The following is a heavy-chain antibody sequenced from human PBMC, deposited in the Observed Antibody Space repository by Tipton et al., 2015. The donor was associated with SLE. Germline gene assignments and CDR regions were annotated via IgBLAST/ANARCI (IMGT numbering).Heavy chain of an antibody. D-gene: IGHD3-10*02. CDR1: GASIISGSYY. CDR2: IYTSGTT. CDR3: ARVYYGRRSTPPHYFDY. Sequence: TLSLTCSVSGASIISGSYYWSWIRQPAGKGLEWIGRIYTSGTTHYNPSLKSRVTISMDTSKNQFSLKLTSVTAADTAVYYCARVYYGRRSTPPHYFDYWGQGTLVTVSS. V-gene: IGHV4-61*02. J-gene: IGHJ4*02.